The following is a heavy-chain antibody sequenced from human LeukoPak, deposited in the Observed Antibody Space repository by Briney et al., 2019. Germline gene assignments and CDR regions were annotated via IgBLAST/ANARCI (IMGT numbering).Heavy chain of an antibody. J-gene: IGHJ4*01. Sequence: GGSLRLSCAASGFTFTGYSINWVRQAPGKGLEWVSSISSSGTYIYYADSVKGRFTISRDNAKNSVYLQMDSLRAEDTAVYYCARRQTGSYYYDFWGHGTLVTVSS. D-gene: IGHD3-10*01. CDR2: ISSSGTYI. CDR1: GFTFTGYS. V-gene: IGHV3-21*01. CDR3: ARRQTGSYYYDF.